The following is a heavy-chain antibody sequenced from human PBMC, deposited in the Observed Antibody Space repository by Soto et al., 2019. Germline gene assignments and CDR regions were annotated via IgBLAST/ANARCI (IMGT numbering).Heavy chain of an antibody. V-gene: IGHV1-69*02. CDR3: VQAGAGNFDY. D-gene: IGHD6-13*01. CDR2: IIPILGIA. Sequence: QVQLVQSGAEVKKPGSSVKVSCKASGGTFSSYTISWVRQAPGQGLEWMGRIIPILGIANYAQKFQGRVTITPDKSASQAYMELSSLRSEDTAVCYCVQAGAGNFDYWGQGTLVTVSS. CDR1: GGTFSSYT. J-gene: IGHJ4*02.